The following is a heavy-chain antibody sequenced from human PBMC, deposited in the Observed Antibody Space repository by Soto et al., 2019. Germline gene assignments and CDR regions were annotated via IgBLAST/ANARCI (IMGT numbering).Heavy chain of an antibody. V-gene: IGHV1-2*04. CDR1: GYTFTGYY. D-gene: IGHD1-20*01. Sequence: ASVKVSCKASGYTFTGYYMHWVRQAPGQGLEWMGWINPNSGGTNYAQKFQGWVTMTRDTSISTAYMELSRLGSDDTAVYYCARGGGYNWNDEGFDPWGQGTLVTVSS. CDR2: INPNSGGT. CDR3: ARGGGYNWNDEGFDP. J-gene: IGHJ5*02.